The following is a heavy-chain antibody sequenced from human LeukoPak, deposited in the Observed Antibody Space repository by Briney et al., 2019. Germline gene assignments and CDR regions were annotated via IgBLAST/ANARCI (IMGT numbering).Heavy chain of an antibody. CDR1: GFTFSTYE. CDR3: ASSTAIGY. Sequence: GGSLRLSCAASGFTFSTYEMNWVRQAPGKGLEWVSYISGSGKTIYYADSVKGRFTISRDNAKNSLYLQMNSLRTEDTAVYYCASSTAIGYWGQGTLVTVSS. V-gene: IGHV3-48*03. CDR2: ISGSGKTI. J-gene: IGHJ4*02.